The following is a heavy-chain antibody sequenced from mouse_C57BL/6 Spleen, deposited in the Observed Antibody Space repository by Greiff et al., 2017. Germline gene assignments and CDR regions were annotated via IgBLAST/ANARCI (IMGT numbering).Heavy chain of an antibody. CDR1: GYTFTSYW. D-gene: IGHD4-1*01. CDR2: IHPNSGST. Sequence: QVQLQQPGAELVKPGASVKLSCKASGYTFTSYWMHWVKQRPGQGLEWIGMIHPNSGSTNYNEKFKSKATLTVDKSSSTAYMQLSSLTSEDSGVYYCARGGLSGTDAMDYWGQGTSVTVSS. J-gene: IGHJ4*01. V-gene: IGHV1-64*01. CDR3: ARGGLSGTDAMDY.